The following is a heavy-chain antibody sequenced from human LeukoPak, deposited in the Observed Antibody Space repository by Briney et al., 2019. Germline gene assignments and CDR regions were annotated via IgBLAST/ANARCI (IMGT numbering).Heavy chain of an antibody. CDR3: ARALYWSSWTLVFDY. J-gene: IGHJ4*02. Sequence: SETLSLTCTVSGGSITSGLYYWSWIRQPAGKGLEWIGRIYTSGTSNYNPSLRSRVTISLDTSKNQFSLKLNSVTAADTAVYYCARALYWSSWTLVFDYWGQGTLVTVPS. V-gene: IGHV4-61*02. CDR1: GGSITSGLYY. CDR2: IYTSGTS. D-gene: IGHD6-13*01.